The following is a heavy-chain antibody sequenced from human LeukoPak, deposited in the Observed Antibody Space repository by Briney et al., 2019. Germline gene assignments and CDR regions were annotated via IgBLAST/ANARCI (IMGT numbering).Heavy chain of an antibody. CDR1: GGSISSGGYS. J-gene: IGHJ5*02. Sequence: SETLSLTCAVSGGSISSGGYSWSWIRQPPGKGLEWIGYIYHSGSTYYNPSLKSRVTISVDRSKNQFSLKLSSVTAADTAVYYCARDQGYCSGGSCSRWFDPWGQGTLVTVSS. V-gene: IGHV4-30-2*01. CDR3: ARDQGYCSGGSCSRWFDP. CDR2: IYHSGST. D-gene: IGHD2-15*01.